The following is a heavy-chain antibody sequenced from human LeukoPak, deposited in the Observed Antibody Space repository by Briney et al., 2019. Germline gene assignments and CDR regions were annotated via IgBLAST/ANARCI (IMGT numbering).Heavy chain of an antibody. CDR2: ISGSGDSS. J-gene: IGHJ4*02. CDR1: GFAFSTYA. CDR3: ARNAGARLLSYFGF. V-gene: IGHV3-23*01. Sequence: AGGPLRLSCAASGFAFSTYAMSWVRQAPGKGLEGVSVISGSGDSSDYADSVRGRFTISRDNSKNTLSLQMNSLTADDTAVYYCARNAGARLLSYFGFWGQGTLVSVSS. D-gene: IGHD3-10*01.